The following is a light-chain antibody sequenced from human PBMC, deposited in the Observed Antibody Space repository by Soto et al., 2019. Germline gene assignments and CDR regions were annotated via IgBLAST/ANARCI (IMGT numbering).Light chain of an antibody. Sequence: DIQMTPSPSTQSASVGDRVTITCRASPSIIMWLAWYQQKPANAPKFLIYEASNLQSWVPSRFSGSESGTDVNRTISSRQPDDSSTEDCQQYKSRQNTFGHVTKVEIK. V-gene: IGKV1-5*03. CDR2: EAS. J-gene: IGKJ2*01. CDR1: PSIIMW. CDR3: QQYKSRQNT.